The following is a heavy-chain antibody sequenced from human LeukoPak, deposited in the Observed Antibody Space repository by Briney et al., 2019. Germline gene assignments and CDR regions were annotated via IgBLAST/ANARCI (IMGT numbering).Heavy chain of an antibody. CDR3: ARQTRDGSGSRGYSFDF. V-gene: IGHV5-51*01. D-gene: IGHD3-10*01. CDR1: GYIFTSNW. J-gene: IGHJ4*02. CDR2: IYPGDSDT. Sequence: GESLKISCKCSGYIFTSNWIGWVRGMPGEGLEWMGIIYPGDSDTKYSPSFEGQVSISVDKSISTAYLQWSSLKASNTAMYYCARQTRDGSGSRGYSFDFWGQGTLVAVSS.